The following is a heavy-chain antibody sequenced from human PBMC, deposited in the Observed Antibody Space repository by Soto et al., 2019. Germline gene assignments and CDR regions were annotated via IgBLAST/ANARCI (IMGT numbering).Heavy chain of an antibody. D-gene: IGHD6-13*01. CDR3: ASYQRAAAWLFYAFDI. J-gene: IGHJ3*02. Sequence: QLQLQESGPGLVKPSETLSLTCTVSGASISSNSYYWGWIRQPPGKGLEWIGSIYYSGSTYYNPSLKSRVTISIDTSKNQFSLKLSSVTAADTAVYYCASYQRAAAWLFYAFDIWGQGTMVTVSS. V-gene: IGHV4-39*01. CDR1: GASISSNSYY. CDR2: IYYSGST.